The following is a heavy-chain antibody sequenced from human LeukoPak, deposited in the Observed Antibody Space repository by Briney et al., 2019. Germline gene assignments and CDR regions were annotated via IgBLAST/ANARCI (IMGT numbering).Heavy chain of an antibody. D-gene: IGHD1-26*01. CDR1: GYTFTSYD. Sequence: ASVKVSCKASGYTFTSYDINWVRQATGQGLEWMGWMNPNSGNTGYAQKFQGRVTMTRDMSTSTVYMELSSLRSEDTAVYYCARSVGATNLGYWGQGTLVTVSS. J-gene: IGHJ4*02. CDR3: ARSVGATNLGY. V-gene: IGHV1-8*02. CDR2: MNPNSGNT.